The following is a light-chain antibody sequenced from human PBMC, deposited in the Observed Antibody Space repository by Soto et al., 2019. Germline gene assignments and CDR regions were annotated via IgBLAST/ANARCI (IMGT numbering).Light chain of an antibody. CDR1: QSISNY. Sequence: DIQMTQSPSSLSASVGDIVTITCRASQSISNYLNWYQQKPGKAPKLLIYAASILQSGVPSRFSGSGSGTDFTLTISSLQPEDFATYYCQQSYSTPWTFGQGTKVEIK. J-gene: IGKJ1*01. CDR2: AAS. V-gene: IGKV1-39*01. CDR3: QQSYSTPWT.